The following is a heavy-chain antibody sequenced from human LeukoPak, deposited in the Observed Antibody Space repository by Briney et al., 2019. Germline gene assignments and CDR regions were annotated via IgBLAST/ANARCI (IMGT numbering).Heavy chain of an antibody. D-gene: IGHD3-9*01. CDR3: ARDRPAYYDISTGYKKHDAFDI. V-gene: IGHV1-2*02. CDR2: INPNSGGT. J-gene: IGHJ3*02. Sequence: GASVKVSCKASGYTFTGYYMPWVRQAPGQGLEWMGWINPNSGGTNYAQKFQGRVTMTRDTSISTAYMELSRLRSDDTAVYYCARDRPAYYDISTGYKKHDAFDIWGQGTMVTVSS. CDR1: GYTFTGYY.